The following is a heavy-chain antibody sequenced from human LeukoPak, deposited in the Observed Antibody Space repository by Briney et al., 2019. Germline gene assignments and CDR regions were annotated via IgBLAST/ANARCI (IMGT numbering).Heavy chain of an antibody. CDR2: ISYDGSNK. J-gene: IGHJ4*02. D-gene: IGHD3-16*01. CDR1: GFTFSSYG. Sequence: GGSLRLSCAASGFTFSSYGMHWVRQAPGKGLEWVAVISYDGSNKYYADSVKGRFTISRDNSKNTLYLQMNSLRAEDTAVYYCANGGSLEDYWDQGTQVTVSS. CDR3: ANGGSLEDY. V-gene: IGHV3-30*18.